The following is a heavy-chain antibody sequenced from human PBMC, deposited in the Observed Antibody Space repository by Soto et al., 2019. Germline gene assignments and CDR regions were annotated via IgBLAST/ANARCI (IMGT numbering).Heavy chain of an antibody. CDR3: AREGGSCSSTSCYYYYYYGMDV. CDR2: IWYDGSNK. Sequence: QVQLVESGGGVVQPGRSLRLSCAASGFTFSSYGMHWVRQAPGKGLEWVAVIWYDGSNKYYADSVKGRFTISRDNSKNALYLQMNSLRAEDTAVYYRAREGGSCSSTSCYYYYYYGMDVWGQGTTVTVSS. CDR1: GFTFSSYG. V-gene: IGHV3-33*01. D-gene: IGHD2-2*01. J-gene: IGHJ6*02.